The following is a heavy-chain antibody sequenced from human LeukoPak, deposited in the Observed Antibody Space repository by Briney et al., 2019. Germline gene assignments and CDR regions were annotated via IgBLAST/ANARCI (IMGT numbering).Heavy chain of an antibody. V-gene: IGHV3-30*18. J-gene: IGHJ4*02. D-gene: IGHD6-13*01. Sequence: GGSLRLSCTASAFTFRSFGMQWVRQAPGKGLEWVAFISSDGGNVYYADSVNGRFSISRDNFKATLYLQMNSLRPEDTAAYYCAKGQQGRMWLDNWGQGTLVIVSS. CDR2: ISSDGGNV. CDR1: AFTFRSFG. CDR3: AKGQQGRMWLDN.